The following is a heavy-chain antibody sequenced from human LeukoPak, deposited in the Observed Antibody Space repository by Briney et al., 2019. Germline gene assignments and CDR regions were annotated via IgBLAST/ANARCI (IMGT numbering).Heavy chain of an antibody. V-gene: IGHV3-43*01. CDR3: AKDINPVVVPAAPRAFVI. CDR1: GFTFDDYT. CDR2: ISWDGGRT. Sequence: PGGSLGLSCAASGFTFDDYTMHWVRQAPGKGLEWVSLISWDGGRTYYADSAKGRVTVSRDNSKNSLYLQINSLRTEETALYYCAKDINPVVVPAAPRAFVIWGQGTMVTVSS. D-gene: IGHD2-2*01. J-gene: IGHJ3*02.